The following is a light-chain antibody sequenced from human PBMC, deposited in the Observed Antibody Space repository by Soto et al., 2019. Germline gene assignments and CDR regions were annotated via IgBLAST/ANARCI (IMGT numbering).Light chain of an antibody. J-gene: IGLJ3*02. Sequence: QSVLTQPPSVSGSPGQSVTISCTGTSSDVGSYNRVSWYQQPPGTAPKLMICQVSNRPSGLPDRFSGSKSGNTASLTNSGPQAEDEADYYCSSYTSSGTGVFGGGTKLTVL. CDR1: SSDVGSYNR. V-gene: IGLV2-18*02. CDR2: QVS. CDR3: SSYTSSGTGV.